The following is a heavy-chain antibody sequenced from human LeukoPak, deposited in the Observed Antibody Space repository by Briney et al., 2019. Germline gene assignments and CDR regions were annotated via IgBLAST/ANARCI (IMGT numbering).Heavy chain of an antibody. J-gene: IGHJ4*02. CDR3: ARQSISGSSLSYFDY. CDR2: IYDSGST. D-gene: IGHD3-22*01. Sequence: SETLSLTCTVSGGSISSYYWSWMRQPPGEGLEWIGNIYDSGSTNYNPSLKSRLTISVDTSKNQCSLKLSSVTAADTAVYYCARQSISGSSLSYFDYWGQGTLVNVSS. V-gene: IGHV4-59*01. CDR1: GGSISSYY.